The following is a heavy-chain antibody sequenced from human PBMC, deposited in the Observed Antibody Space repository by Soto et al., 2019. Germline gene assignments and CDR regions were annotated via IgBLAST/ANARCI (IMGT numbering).Heavy chain of an antibody. Sequence: SETLSLTCTVSGGSISSSSYYWGWIRQPPGKGLEWIGSIYYSGSTYYNPSLKSRVTISVDTSKNQFSLKLSSVTAADTAVYYCASRRIVATKEIDYWGQGTLVTVSS. CDR2: IYYSGST. D-gene: IGHD5-12*01. CDR3: ASRRIVATKEIDY. V-gene: IGHV4-39*01. CDR1: GGSISSSSYY. J-gene: IGHJ4*02.